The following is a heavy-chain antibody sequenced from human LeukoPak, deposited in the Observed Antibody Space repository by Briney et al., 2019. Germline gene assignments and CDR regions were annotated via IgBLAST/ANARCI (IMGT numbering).Heavy chain of an antibody. CDR1: GGSISSNY. Sequence: PSETLSLACTVSGGSISSNYWSWIRQPPGKGLEWIGYIYSTGSTNYNPSLESRVTISVDTSKNQFSLKLSSVTAADTAVYYCASGYTNSWYYFDYWGQGTLVTVSS. V-gene: IGHV4-59*01. J-gene: IGHJ4*02. CDR3: ASGYTNSWYYFDY. D-gene: IGHD6-13*01. CDR2: IYSTGST.